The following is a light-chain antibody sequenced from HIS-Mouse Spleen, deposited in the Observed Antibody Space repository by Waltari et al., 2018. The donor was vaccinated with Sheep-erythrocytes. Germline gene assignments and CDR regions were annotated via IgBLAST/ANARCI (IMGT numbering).Light chain of an antibody. CDR3: QQFNSYPYT. CDR1: QGISSA. Sequence: AIQLTQSPSSLSASVGDRVTITCRARQGISSALAWYQQKPGKAPKLLIYDASSLESGVPSRFSGSGYGTDFTLTISNLQPEDFATYSCQQFNSYPYTFGQGTKLEIK. V-gene: IGKV1-13*02. CDR2: DAS. J-gene: IGKJ2*01.